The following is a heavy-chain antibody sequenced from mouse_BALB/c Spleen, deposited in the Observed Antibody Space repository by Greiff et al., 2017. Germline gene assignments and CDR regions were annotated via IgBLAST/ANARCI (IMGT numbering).Heavy chain of an antibody. CDR3: ARPAYPYYAMDY. J-gene: IGHJ4*01. CDR2: ISDGGSYT. V-gene: IGHV5-4*02. CDR1: GFTFSDYY. D-gene: IGHD2-10*01. Sequence: EVQGVESGGGLVKPGGSLKLSCAASGFTFSDYYMYWVRQTPEKRLEWVATISDGGSYTYYPDSVKGRFTISRDNAKNNLYLQMSSLKSEDTAMYYCARPAYPYYAMDYWGQGTSVTVSS.